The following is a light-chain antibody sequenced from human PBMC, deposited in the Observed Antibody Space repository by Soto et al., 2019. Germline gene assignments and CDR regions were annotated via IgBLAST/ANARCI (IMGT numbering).Light chain of an antibody. CDR1: TGGVTSGHW. J-gene: IGLJ3*02. CDR2: DTY. V-gene: IGLV7-46*01. CDR3: FLSQSGDRL. Sequence: QAVVTQEPSLTVSPGGTVTLTCGSSTGGVTSGHWPYWIQQKPGQAPRTLIYDTYSKHSWTPGRFSGSIVGGKAALTLSGAQPADDADYYCFLSQSGDRLFGGGTKLTVL.